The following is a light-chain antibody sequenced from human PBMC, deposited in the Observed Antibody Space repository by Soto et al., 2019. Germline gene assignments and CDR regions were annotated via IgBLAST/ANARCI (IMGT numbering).Light chain of an antibody. CDR3: HQCGNSWWT. CDR2: GAS. Sequence: EVVLTQSPNTLSLSPGESATLSCRASQAVSSTYLVWYQQKPGLAPRLLIYGASSRAPGISDRFSGSGSGTDFTLTISRLEPEDFAVYYCHQCGNSWWTFGEGTKVELK. CDR1: QAVSSTY. J-gene: IGKJ1*01. V-gene: IGKV3-20*01.